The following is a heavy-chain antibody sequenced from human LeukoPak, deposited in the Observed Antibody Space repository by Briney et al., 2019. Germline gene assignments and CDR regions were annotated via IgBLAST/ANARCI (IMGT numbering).Heavy chain of an antibody. D-gene: IGHD2-15*01. J-gene: IGHJ5*01. CDR3: ARLKGYCSGGSCYTRLFDF. Sequence: PSETLSLTCTVSGGSISSSSYYWGWIRQHPGKGLEWIGSIYYSGSTYYNPSLKSRVTISVDTSKNQFSLKLSSVTAADTAVYYCARLKGYCSGGSCYTRLFDFWGQGTLVTVSS. V-gene: IGHV4-39*01. CDR2: IYYSGST. CDR1: GGSISSSSYY.